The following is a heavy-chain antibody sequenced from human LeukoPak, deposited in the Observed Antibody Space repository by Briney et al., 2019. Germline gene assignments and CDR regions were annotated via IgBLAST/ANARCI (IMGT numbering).Heavy chain of an antibody. J-gene: IGHJ4*02. V-gene: IGHV4-34*01. CDR2: INHSGST. CDR1: GGSFSGYY. Sequence: PSETLSLTCAVYGGSFSGYYWSWIRQPPGKGLEWIGEINHSGSTNYNPPLKSRVTISVDTSKNQFSLKLSSVTAADTAVYYCARHRIRYDFWSGFPPDYWGQGTLVTVSS. D-gene: IGHD3-3*01. CDR3: ARHRIRYDFWSGFPPDY.